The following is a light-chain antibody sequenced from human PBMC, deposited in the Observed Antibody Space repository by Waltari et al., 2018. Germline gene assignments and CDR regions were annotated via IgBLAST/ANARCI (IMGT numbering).Light chain of an antibody. V-gene: IGKV3-15*01. CDR3: QQYNNWPHT. CDR2: SAS. CDR1: QSISSD. Sequence: EIVMTQSPATLSVSPGERATLSCRASQSISSDLAWYHQKPGQAPRLLIYSASTRATGIPARFSGSGSGTDFTLTISSLQSEDFAVYYCQQYNNWPHTFGQGTRLEIK. J-gene: IGKJ2*01.